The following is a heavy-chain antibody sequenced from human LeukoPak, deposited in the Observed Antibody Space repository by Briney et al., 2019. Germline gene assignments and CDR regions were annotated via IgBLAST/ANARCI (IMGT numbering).Heavy chain of an antibody. D-gene: IGHD4-23*01. V-gene: IGHV3-23*01. CDR1: GFTFSSYA. Sequence: PGGSLRLSCAASGFTFSSYAMSWVRQAPGEWLEWVSAISGSGGSTYYADSVKGRFTISRDNSKNTLYLQMNSLRAEDTAVYYCAKEASRTTVVTLVYWGQGTLVTVSS. CDR3: AKEASRTTVVTLVY. J-gene: IGHJ4*02. CDR2: ISGSGGST.